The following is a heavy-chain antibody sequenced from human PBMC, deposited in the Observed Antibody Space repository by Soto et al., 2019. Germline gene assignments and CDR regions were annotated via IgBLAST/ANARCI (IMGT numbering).Heavy chain of an antibody. D-gene: IGHD2-15*01. CDR2: IKPDGSET. Sequence: EVQLMESGGGLVLPGGSLRLPCAASGFTFSNSWMGWVRQAPGRGLEWVANIKPDGSETYHVDSVKGRFTISRDNAKNSLYLQMNGLRAEDTAVYYCATSGGGIWGQGTLVTVSS. CDR1: GFTFSNSW. J-gene: IGHJ4*02. V-gene: IGHV3-7*03. CDR3: ATSGGGI.